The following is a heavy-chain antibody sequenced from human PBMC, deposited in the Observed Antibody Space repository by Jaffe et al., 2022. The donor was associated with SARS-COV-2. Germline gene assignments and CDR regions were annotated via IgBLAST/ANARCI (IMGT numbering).Heavy chain of an antibody. CDR2: ISWNSGSI. Sequence: EVQLVESGGGLVQPGRSLRLSCAASGFTFDDYAMHWVRQAPGKGLEWVSGISWNSGSIGYADSVKGRFTISRDNAKNSLYLQMNSLRAEDTALYYCAKGPYGSGSYSWFDPWGQGTLVTVSS. CDR1: GFTFDDYA. D-gene: IGHD3-10*01. CDR3: AKGPYGSGSYSWFDP. J-gene: IGHJ5*02. V-gene: IGHV3-9*01.